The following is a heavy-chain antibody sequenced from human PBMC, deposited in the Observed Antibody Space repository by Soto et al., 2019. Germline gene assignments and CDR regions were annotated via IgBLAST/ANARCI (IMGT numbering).Heavy chain of an antibody. CDR3: ARGLHPYYYDSSGYYFDY. CDR2: ISSSGSTI. Sequence: GESLKISCAASGFTFSSYEMNWVRQAPGKGLEWVSYISSSGSTIYYADSVKGRFTISRDNAKNSLYLQMNSLRAEDTAVYYCARGLHPYYYDSSGYYFDYWGQGTLVTVSS. V-gene: IGHV3-48*03. D-gene: IGHD3-22*01. CDR1: GFTFSSYE. J-gene: IGHJ4*02.